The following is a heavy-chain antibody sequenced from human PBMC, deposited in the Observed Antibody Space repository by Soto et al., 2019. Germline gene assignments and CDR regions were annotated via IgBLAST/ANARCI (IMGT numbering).Heavy chain of an antibody. CDR2: IIPILGIA. V-gene: IGHV1-69*02. D-gene: IGHD2-2*01. Sequence: GASVKVSCKASGGTFSSYTISWVRQAPGQGLEWMGRIIPILGIANYAQKFQGRVTITADKSTSTAYMELSSLRSEDTAVYYCASNLGYCSSTSCCGDYWGQGTLVTVSS. CDR1: GGTFSSYT. J-gene: IGHJ4*02. CDR3: ASNLGYCSSTSCCGDY.